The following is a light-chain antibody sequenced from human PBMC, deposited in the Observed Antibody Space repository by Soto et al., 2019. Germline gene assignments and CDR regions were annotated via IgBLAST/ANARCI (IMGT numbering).Light chain of an antibody. CDR2: DVT. CDR3: TSYPGPTTLYV. J-gene: IGLJ1*01. Sequence: QSVLTQPASVSGSPGQSITISCTGTSSDIGGYNYVSWYRQHPGNAPKLLIYDVTHRPAGVSSRFSGSKSGSTASLTISGLQAEDEADYFCTSYPGPTTLYVFGTGTKLTVL. V-gene: IGLV2-14*03. CDR1: SSDIGGYNY.